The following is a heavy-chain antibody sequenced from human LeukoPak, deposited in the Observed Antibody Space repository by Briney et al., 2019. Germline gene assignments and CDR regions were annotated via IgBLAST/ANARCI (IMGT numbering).Heavy chain of an antibody. V-gene: IGHV4-61*02. D-gene: IGHD3-10*01. CDR1: GRSISSGSYY. J-gene: IGHJ4*02. CDR2: IYTSGST. Sequence: SETLSLTCTVSGRSISSGSYYWSWIRQPAGKGLEWIGRIYTSGSTNYNPSLKSRVTISVDTSKNQFSLKLSSVTAADTAVYYCARSGMAGPLDYWGQGTLVTVSS. CDR3: ARSGMAGPLDY.